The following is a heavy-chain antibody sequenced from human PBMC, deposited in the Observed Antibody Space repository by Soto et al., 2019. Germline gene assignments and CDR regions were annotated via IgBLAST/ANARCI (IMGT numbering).Heavy chain of an antibody. Sequence: QVQLQQWGAGLLKPSETLSLTCAVYGGSFSGYYWSWIRQPPGKGLEWIGKINHSGSTNYNPSLTSSITVSVASSKNQSPLKLSSVTAAATAVYDYARGGVLRDSDCFAYWGQGTLVTVSS. D-gene: IGHD3-9*01. J-gene: IGHJ4*02. CDR1: GGSFSGYY. V-gene: IGHV4-34*01. CDR3: ARGGVLRDSDCFAY. CDR2: INHSGST.